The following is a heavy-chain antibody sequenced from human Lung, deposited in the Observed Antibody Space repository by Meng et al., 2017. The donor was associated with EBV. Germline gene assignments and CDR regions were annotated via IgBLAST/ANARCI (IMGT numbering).Heavy chain of an antibody. V-gene: IGHV4-34*01. J-gene: IGHJ4*02. CDR2: INHSGST. CDR3: ARAVDTGYFDY. D-gene: IGHD5-18*01. CDR1: GGSFSGYY. Sequence: QVQRQQWGEGLLKPSGTRSLTCAVYGGSFSGYYWSWIRQPPGKGLEWIGEINHSGSTNYNPSLKSRVTISVDTSKNQFSLKLSSVTAADTAVYYCARAVDTGYFDYWGQGTLVTVSS.